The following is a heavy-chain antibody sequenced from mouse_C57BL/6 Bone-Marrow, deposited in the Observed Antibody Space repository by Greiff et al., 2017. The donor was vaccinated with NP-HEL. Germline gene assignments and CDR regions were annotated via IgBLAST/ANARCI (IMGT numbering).Heavy chain of an antibody. J-gene: IGHJ4*01. Sequence: EVKVVESGGGLVKPGGSLKLSCAASGFTFSDYGMHWVRQAPEKGLEWVAYISSGSSTIYYADTVKGRFTISRDNAKNTLFMQMTRLRSEDTAMYYCAKRGIRDYYAMDYRGQGTSVTVSS. CDR3: AKRGIRDYYAMDY. V-gene: IGHV5-17*01. D-gene: IGHD2-4*01. CDR1: GFTFSDYG. CDR2: ISSGSSTI.